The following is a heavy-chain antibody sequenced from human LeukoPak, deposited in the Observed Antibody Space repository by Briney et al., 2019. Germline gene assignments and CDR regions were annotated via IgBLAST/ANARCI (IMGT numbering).Heavy chain of an antibody. V-gene: IGHV4-59*01. CDR1: GVSISSYY. J-gene: IGHJ6*02. D-gene: IGHD6-19*01. CDR3: ARDPGSGWLLGQYYYYGMDV. CDR2: IYYSGST. Sequence: PSETLSLTCTVSGVSISSYYWSWIRPPPGKGLEWIGYIYYSGSTNYNPSLKSRVTISVDTSKNQFSLKLSSVTAADTAVYYCARDPGSGWLLGQYYYYGMDVWGQGTTVTVSS.